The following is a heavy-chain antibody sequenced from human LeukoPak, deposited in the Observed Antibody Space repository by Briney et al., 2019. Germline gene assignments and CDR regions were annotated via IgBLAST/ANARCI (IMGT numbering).Heavy chain of an antibody. CDR1: GFTFSSYW. CDR3: AKGTAPDEGDFDY. D-gene: IGHD5-18*01. Sequence: PGGSLRLSCAASGFTFSSYWMSWVRQAPGKGLEWVANIKQDGSEKYYVDSVKGRFTISRDNAKNSLYLQMNSLRAEDTAVYYCAKGTAPDEGDFDYWGQGTLVTVSS. V-gene: IGHV3-7*01. CDR2: IKQDGSEK. J-gene: IGHJ4*02.